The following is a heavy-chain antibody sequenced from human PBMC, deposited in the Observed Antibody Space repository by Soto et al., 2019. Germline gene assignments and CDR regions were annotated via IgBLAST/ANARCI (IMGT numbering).Heavy chain of an antibody. CDR2: IYYSGST. Sequence: SETLSLTCTVSGGSISSGGYYWSWIRQHPGKGLEWIEYIYYSGSTYYNPSLKSRITISVDTSKNQFSLKLSSVTAADTAVYYCARDLTGSSIHYYYYGMDVWGQGTTVTVSS. CDR3: ARDLTGSSIHYYYYGMDV. V-gene: IGHV4-31*03. J-gene: IGHJ6*02. CDR1: GGSISSGGYY. D-gene: IGHD3-9*01.